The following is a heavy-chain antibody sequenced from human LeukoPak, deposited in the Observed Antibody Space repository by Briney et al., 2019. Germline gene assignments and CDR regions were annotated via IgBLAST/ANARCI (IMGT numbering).Heavy chain of an antibody. J-gene: IGHJ4*02. D-gene: IGHD5-12*01. V-gene: IGHV1-69*01. CDR3: ARQDYGGYGLHTDY. Sequence: EASVKVSCKASGGTFSSYAISWVRQVPGQGLEWMGGIIPIFGTANYAQKFQGRVTITADESTSTAYMELSSLRSEDTAVYYCARQDYGGYGLHTDYWGQGTLVTVSS. CDR2: IIPIFGTA. CDR1: GGTFSSYA.